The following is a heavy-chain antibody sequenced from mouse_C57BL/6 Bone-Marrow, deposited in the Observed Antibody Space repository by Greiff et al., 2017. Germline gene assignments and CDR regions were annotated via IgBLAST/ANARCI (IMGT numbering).Heavy chain of an antibody. D-gene: IGHD2-4*01. Sequence: EVKLVESGGGLVQPGESLKLSCESNEYEFTSHDMSWVRKTPEKRLELVAAINSDGGSTYYPDTMERRFIISRDNTKKTLYLQMSSLRSEDTALYYCASPTRITTGYAMDYWGQGTAVTVSA. CDR2: INSDGGST. J-gene: IGHJ4*01. V-gene: IGHV5-2*01. CDR1: EYEFTSHD. CDR3: ASPTRITTGYAMDY.